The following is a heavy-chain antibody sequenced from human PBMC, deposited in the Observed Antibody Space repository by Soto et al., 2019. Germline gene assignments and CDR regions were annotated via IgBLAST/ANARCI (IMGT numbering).Heavy chain of an antibody. CDR3: ARDLRGLWFGESPLYAFDI. J-gene: IGHJ3*02. D-gene: IGHD3-10*01. CDR1: GFTFSSYG. V-gene: IGHV3-33*01. Sequence: QVQLVESRGGVVQPGRSLRLSCAASGFTFSSYGMHWVRQAPGKGLEWVAVIWFDGSNKYYADPVKGRFTISRDNSKNTLYLQVNSPRAEDTAVYYCARDLRGLWFGESPLYAFDIWGQGTMVTVSS. CDR2: IWFDGSNK.